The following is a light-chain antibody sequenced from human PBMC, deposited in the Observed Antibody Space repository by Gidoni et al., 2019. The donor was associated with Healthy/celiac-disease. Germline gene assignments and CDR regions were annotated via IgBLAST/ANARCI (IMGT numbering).Light chain of an antibody. J-gene: IGLJ3*02. Sequence: QPVLTQPPSASRTSGQRVTISGPGSSSNIGSNTVNWYQQLPGTAPKLLIYSNNQRPSGVPDRFAGSKSGTSACLASSGLQTEDEADYYCAAWDDSLNGWVFGGGTKLTVL. V-gene: IGLV1-44*01. CDR2: SNN. CDR3: AAWDDSLNGWV. CDR1: SSNIGSNT.